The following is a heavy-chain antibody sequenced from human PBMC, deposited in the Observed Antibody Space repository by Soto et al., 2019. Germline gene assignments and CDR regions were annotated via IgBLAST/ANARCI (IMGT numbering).Heavy chain of an antibody. V-gene: IGHV3-30*18. CDR2: ISYDGSNK. CDR1: GFIFSKYG. CDR3: AKDLGSGKPYYYYAMDV. J-gene: IGHJ6*02. Sequence: QVQLVESGGGVVQPGRSLRLSCAASGFIFSKYGMHWARQAPGKGLEWVAVISYDGSNKYYAESVKGRFIISRDKSENTLYLQMNSLRAEDTALYYCAKDLGSGKPYYYYAMDVWGQGTTVTVSS. D-gene: IGHD3-10*01.